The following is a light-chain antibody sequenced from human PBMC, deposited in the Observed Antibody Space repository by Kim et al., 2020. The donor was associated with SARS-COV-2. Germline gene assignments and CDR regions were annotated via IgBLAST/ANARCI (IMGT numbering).Light chain of an antibody. V-gene: IGKV1-12*01. J-gene: IGKJ4*01. CDR2: AAS. Sequence: ASVGDRVTITCRASQDISNGLAWYQQKAGKAPKFLIYAASSLQSGVPSRFSGSGSGTDFTLTISSLQPEDFATYYCQQANSFPLTFGGGTKVDIK. CDR1: QDISNG. CDR3: QQANSFPLT.